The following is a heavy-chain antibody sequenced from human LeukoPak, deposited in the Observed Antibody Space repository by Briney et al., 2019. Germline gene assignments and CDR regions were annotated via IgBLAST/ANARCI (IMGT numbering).Heavy chain of an antibody. Sequence: SETLSLTCTVSGDSVSGNYWNWIRQPPGRGLEWIGYIHSSGSTNYNPSLKSRVTMSVDTSNNQFSLKLTSVTAADTAVYYCARDSPNSSSWYRFDPWGQGTLVTVSS. CDR3: ARDSPNSSSWYRFDP. J-gene: IGHJ5*02. CDR1: GDSVSGNY. CDR2: IHSSGST. D-gene: IGHD6-13*01. V-gene: IGHV4-59*02.